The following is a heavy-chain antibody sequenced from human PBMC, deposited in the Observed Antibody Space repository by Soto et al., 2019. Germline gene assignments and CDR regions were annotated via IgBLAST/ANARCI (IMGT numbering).Heavy chain of an antibody. V-gene: IGHV3-30-3*01. CDR2: ISYDGSNK. CDR1: GFTFSSYA. D-gene: IGHD6-25*01. J-gene: IGHJ3*02. CDR3: ARDENLIYSSGAFDI. Sequence: GGSLRLSCAASGFTFSSYAMHWVRQAPGKGLEWVAVISYDGSNKYYADSVKGRFTISRDNSKNTLYLQMNSLRAEDTAVYYCARDENLIYSSGAFDIWGQGTMVTVSS.